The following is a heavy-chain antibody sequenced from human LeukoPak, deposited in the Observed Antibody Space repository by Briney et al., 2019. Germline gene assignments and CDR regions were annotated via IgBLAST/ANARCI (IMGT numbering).Heavy chain of an antibody. CDR1: GGSISRSGYS. D-gene: IGHD3-22*01. J-gene: IGHJ5*02. Sequence: SETLSLTCTVSGGSISRSGYSWSWIRQPPGKGLEGIGCVYYTRSTYYNPSLKSRLTISLDTSKNKFALKLRSVPAADTAVYYCARGGDSSGYEGRFDPWGQGTLVTVSS. CDR2: VYYTRST. V-gene: IGHV4-30-4*07. CDR3: ARGGDSSGYEGRFDP.